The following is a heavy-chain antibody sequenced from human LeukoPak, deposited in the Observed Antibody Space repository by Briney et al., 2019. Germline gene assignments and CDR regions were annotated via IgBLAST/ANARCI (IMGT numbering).Heavy chain of an antibody. J-gene: IGHJ4*02. CDR2: ISGSGGST. Sequence: PGGSLRLSCAASGFTFSSYAMSWVRQAPGKGLEWVSAISGSGGSTYYADSVKGRFTISRDNSKNTLYLQMNSLSAEDTAVYYCAKETARITIFGVASGGSYWGQGTLVTVSS. CDR3: AKETARITIFGVASGGSY. V-gene: IGHV3-23*01. CDR1: GFTFSSYA. D-gene: IGHD3-3*01.